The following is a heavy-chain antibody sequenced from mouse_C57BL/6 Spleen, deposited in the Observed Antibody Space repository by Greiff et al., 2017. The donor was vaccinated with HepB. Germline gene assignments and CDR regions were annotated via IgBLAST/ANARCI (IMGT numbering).Heavy chain of an antibody. D-gene: IGHD1-1*01. CDR3: ARKGVVVERFDY. Sequence: VQLQQSGPVLVKPGASVKMSCKASGYTFTDYYMNWVKQSHGKSLEWIGVINPYNGGTSYNQKFKGKATLTVDKSSSTAYMELNSLTSEDSAVYYCARKGVVVERFDYWGQGTTLTVSS. V-gene: IGHV1-19*01. CDR1: GYTFTDYY. J-gene: IGHJ2*01. CDR2: INPYNGGT.